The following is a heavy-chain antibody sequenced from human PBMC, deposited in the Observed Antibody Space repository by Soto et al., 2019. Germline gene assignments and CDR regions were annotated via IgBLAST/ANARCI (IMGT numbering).Heavy chain of an antibody. Sequence: QVQLQESGPGLVKPSETLSLTCAVAGDSISSSHWWSWVRQPPGKGLEWIGKIYHTGATNYNRSLKSRVTMSVDTSRNEFTVHLPAVTAAASAVYYWARGGHFESVWGGFDRWGQGALVTVSS. CDR1: GDSISSSHW. CDR2: IYHTGAT. V-gene: IGHV4-4*02. J-gene: IGHJ4*02. CDR3: ARGGHFESVWGGFDR. D-gene: IGHD3-16*01.